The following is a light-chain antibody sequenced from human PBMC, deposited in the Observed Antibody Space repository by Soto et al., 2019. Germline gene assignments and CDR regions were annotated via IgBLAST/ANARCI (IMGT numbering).Light chain of an antibody. J-gene: IGLJ2*01. CDR1: ISNIGANY. CDR3: ATWAIDLRAVV. Sequence: QSVLTQPPSVSAAPGLKVTIYCSGSISNIGANYVSWYQQVPGTDTKLLIYEHNKRPSGIPDRFSASTSGTSATLGITGLQTGDEGDYYCATWAIDLRAVVFGGGTKLAVL. CDR2: EHN. V-gene: IGLV1-51*01.